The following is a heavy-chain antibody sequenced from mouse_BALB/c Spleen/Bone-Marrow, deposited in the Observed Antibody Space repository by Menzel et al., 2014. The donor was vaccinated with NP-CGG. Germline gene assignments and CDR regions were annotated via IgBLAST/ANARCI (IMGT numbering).Heavy chain of an antibody. J-gene: IGHJ3*01. Sequence: EVKLQESGAELVKPGASVKLSCTASGFNIKDTYMHWVKQRPEQGLEWIGRIDPANGNTKYDPKFQGKATVTSDTSSDTAYLHLNSLTSEDTAVYYCAEGYDSWFAYWGQGTLVTVSA. CDR1: GFNIKDTY. D-gene: IGHD2-2*01. V-gene: IGHV14-3*02. CDR3: AEGYDSWFAY. CDR2: IDPANGNT.